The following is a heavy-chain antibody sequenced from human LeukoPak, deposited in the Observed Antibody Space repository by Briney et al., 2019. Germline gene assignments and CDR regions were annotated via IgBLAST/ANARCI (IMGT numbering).Heavy chain of an antibody. Sequence: AGGSLRLSCAASGFTFGTYGMHWVRQAPGKGLEWVAITWYDGSDKYYSDSVKGRFTISRDNSRNTLYLQMNSLRAEDTAVYYCARAMWLPSGSFDFWGQGTLVTVSS. CDR3: ARAMWLPSGSFDF. V-gene: IGHV3-33*01. CDR2: TWYDGSDK. CDR1: GFTFGTYG. J-gene: IGHJ4*02. D-gene: IGHD3-10*01.